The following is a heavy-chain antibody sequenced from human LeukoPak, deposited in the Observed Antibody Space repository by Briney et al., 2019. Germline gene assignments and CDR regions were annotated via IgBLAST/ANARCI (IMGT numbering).Heavy chain of an antibody. J-gene: IGHJ4*02. CDR1: GGSISNYC. Sequence: KPSETLSLTCIVSGGSISNYCWSWIRQPPGKGLEWIGYICYSGSTNNNPSLKSRVTISVDTSNNQFSLKLSSVTAADTAVYYCARHRGAVRGIIWYYFDYWGQGTLVTVSS. CDR2: ICYSGST. D-gene: IGHD3-10*01. CDR3: ARHRGAVRGIIWYYFDY. V-gene: IGHV4-59*08.